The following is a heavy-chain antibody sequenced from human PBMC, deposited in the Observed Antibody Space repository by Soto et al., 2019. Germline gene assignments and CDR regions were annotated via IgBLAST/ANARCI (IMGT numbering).Heavy chain of an antibody. J-gene: IGHJ4*02. D-gene: IGHD6-19*01. Sequence: GGSLRLSCAASKFTFSNHDMNWVRQAPGKGLEWVSYISSSESTIYYADSVKDRFVIYRDNAKDSLYLQMNSLRDEDTAVYYCARGDSSGWDFDYWGQGTLVTVSS. V-gene: IGHV3-48*02. CDR1: KFTFSNHD. CDR3: ARGDSSGWDFDY. CDR2: ISSSESTI.